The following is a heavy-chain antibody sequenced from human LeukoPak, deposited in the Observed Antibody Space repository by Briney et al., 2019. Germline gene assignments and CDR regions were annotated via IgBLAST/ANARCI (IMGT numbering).Heavy chain of an antibody. Sequence: MSSETLSLTCAVYGGSLNDYYWSWIRQPPGKGLEWIGEINHGGSTNYNSSLKSRVTMSVNPSKNQFSLKLTSVTAADTAVYYCARGALAIGGSDYFAYWGQGALVSVSS. J-gene: IGHJ4*02. CDR2: INHGGST. CDR3: ARGALAIGGSDYFAY. V-gene: IGHV4-34*01. CDR1: GGSLNDYY.